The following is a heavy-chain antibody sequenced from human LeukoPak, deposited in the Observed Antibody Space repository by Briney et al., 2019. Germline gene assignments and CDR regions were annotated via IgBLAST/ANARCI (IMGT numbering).Heavy chain of an antibody. D-gene: IGHD4-17*01. Sequence: PGGSLRLSCAASGFTFSRNWMSWVRQAPGKGLEWVANIKQDGSENYYVDSVKGRFTVSRDDATNSLYLQMNSLRAEDTAVYYCARAGVTTSGDAFDIWGQGTMVTVSS. J-gene: IGHJ3*02. CDR3: ARAGVTTSGDAFDI. CDR1: GFTFSRNW. V-gene: IGHV3-7*01. CDR2: IKQDGSEN.